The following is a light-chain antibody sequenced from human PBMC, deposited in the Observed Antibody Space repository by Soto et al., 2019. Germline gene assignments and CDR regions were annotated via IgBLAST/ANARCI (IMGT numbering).Light chain of an antibody. CDR2: DAS. V-gene: IGKV3-15*01. CDR3: QQYNIWRSIT. Sequence: EIVMTQSPATLSVSPGERATLSCRASQRVSRNLAWYQQKPGQAPRLLIYDASTRATGIPARFSGSGYGTYFTLTISSLQSEDFAVYYCQQYNIWRSITFGQGTRLEIK. J-gene: IGKJ5*01. CDR1: QRVSRN.